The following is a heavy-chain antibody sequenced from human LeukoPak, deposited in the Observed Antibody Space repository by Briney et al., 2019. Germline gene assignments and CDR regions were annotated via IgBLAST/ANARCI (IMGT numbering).Heavy chain of an antibody. CDR1: GFTFSSYA. CDR3: ARDTALLDYFDY. Sequence: GRSLRLSCAASGFTFSSYAMHWVRQAPGKGLEWVAVISYDGSNKYYADSVKGRFTISRDNSKNTLYLQMNSLRAEDTAVYYCARDTALLDYFDYWGQGTLVTVSS. J-gene: IGHJ4*02. CDR2: ISYDGSNK. V-gene: IGHV3-30-3*01. D-gene: IGHD5-18*01.